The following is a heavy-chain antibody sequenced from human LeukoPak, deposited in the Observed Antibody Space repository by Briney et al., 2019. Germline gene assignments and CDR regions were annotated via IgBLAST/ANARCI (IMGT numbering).Heavy chain of an antibody. CDR1: GLTVSSNY. CDR3: ARDGRVGATRLNI. J-gene: IGHJ3*02. D-gene: IGHD1-26*01. CDR2: IYSDDST. Sequence: TGGSLRLSCAASGLTVSSNYMSWVRQAPGKGLEWVSVIYSDDSTYCADSVRGRFTISRDNSKNTLYLQMNSLRAEDTAVYYCARDGRVGATRLNIWGQGTMVTVSS. V-gene: IGHV3-66*02.